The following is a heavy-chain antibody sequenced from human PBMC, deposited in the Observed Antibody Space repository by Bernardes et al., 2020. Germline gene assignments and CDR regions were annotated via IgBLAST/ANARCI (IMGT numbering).Heavy chain of an antibody. V-gene: IGHV7-4-1*02. Sequence: ASVKVSCKASGYTFTSYAMNWVRQAPGQGLEWMGWINTNTGNPTYAQGFTGRFVFSLDTSVSTAFLQISSLKAEDTAVYYCARGGFHTDYYDTNAYYSGDYWGQGTLVTVSS. CDR3: ARGGFHTDYYDTNAYYSGDY. J-gene: IGHJ4*02. D-gene: IGHD3-22*01. CDR2: INTNTGNP. CDR1: GYTFTSYA.